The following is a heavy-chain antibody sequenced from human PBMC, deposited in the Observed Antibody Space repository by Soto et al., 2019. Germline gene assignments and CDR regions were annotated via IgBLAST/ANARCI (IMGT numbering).Heavy chain of an antibody. V-gene: IGHV1-69*02. CDR3: AADARLGIVVPAVEPSYYYYMDV. Sequence: ASVKVSCKASGGTFSSYTISWVRQAPGQGLEWMGRIIPILGIANYAQKFQGRVTITADKSTSTAYMELSSLRSEDTAVYYCAADARLGIVVPAVEPSYYYYMDVWGKGTTVTVSS. D-gene: IGHD2-2*01. J-gene: IGHJ6*03. CDR1: GGTFSSYT. CDR2: IIPILGIA.